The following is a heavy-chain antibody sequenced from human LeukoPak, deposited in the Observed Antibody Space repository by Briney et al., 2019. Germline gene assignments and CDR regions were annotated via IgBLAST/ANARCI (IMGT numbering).Heavy chain of an antibody. CDR3: AKRGSSETRWYPFDY. D-gene: IGHD2-15*01. CDR2: ISGGGDST. Sequence: TGGSLRLSCVGSGFIFWKYAMTWVRQAPGKGLEWVSTISGGGDSTWNADSVKGRFTVSRDNSKNALYLQMSSLRVEDTAVYYCAKRGSSETRWYPFDYWGQGTLVTVSS. J-gene: IGHJ4*02. V-gene: IGHV3-23*01. CDR1: GFIFWKYA.